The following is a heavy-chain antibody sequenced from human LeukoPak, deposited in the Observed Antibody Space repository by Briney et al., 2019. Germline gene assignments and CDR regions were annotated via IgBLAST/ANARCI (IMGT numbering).Heavy chain of an antibody. D-gene: IGHD2-2*01. J-gene: IGHJ6*03. CDR3: ARSVGYCSSTSCYYYYYYMDV. CDR2: MNPNSGNT. Sequence: ASVKVSCKASGYTFTSYDINWVRPATGQGLEWMGWMNPNSGNTGYAQKFQGRVTITRNTSISTAYMELSSLRSEDTAVYYCARSVGYCSSTSCYYYYYYMDVWGKGTTVTVSS. CDR1: GYTFTSYD. V-gene: IGHV1-8*03.